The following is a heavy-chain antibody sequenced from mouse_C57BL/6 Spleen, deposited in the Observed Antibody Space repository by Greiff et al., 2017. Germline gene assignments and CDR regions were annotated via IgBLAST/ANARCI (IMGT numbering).Heavy chain of an antibody. V-gene: IGHV5-4*01. Sequence: DVQLVESGGGLVKPGGSLKLSCAASGFTFSSYAMSWVRQTPEKRLEWVATISDGGSYTYYPDNVKGRFTISRDNAKNNLYLQMSHLKSEDTAMYYCARGGLPYYFDYWGQGTTLTVSS. CDR3: ARGGLPYYFDY. CDR1: GFTFSSYA. CDR2: ISDGGSYT. D-gene: IGHD2-2*01. J-gene: IGHJ2*01.